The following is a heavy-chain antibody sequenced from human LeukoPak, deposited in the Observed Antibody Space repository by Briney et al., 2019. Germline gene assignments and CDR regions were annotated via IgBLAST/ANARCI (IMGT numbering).Heavy chain of an antibody. CDR2: ISYDGSDK. CDR1: GFSFSTYG. J-gene: IGHJ4*02. D-gene: IGHD1-26*01. V-gene: IGHV3-30*18. CDR3: AKEVGPFTLDY. Sequence: GGSLRLSCAASGFSFSTYGMHWVRQAPGKGLEWVTVISYDGSDKYYADSVKGRFTISRDNSRNTLYLQMNSLRVEDTAVYYCAKEVGPFTLDYWGQGTLVTVSS.